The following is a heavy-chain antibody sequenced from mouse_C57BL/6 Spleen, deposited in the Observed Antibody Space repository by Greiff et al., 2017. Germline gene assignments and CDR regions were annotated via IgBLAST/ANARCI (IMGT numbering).Heavy chain of an antibody. J-gene: IGHJ1*03. V-gene: IGHV5-4*03. CDR2: ISDGGSYT. Sequence: EVKLVESGGGLVKPGGSLKLSCAASGFTFSSYAMSWVRQTPEKRLEWVATISDGGSYTKYPDNVKGRFTISRDNAKNNLYLQMSHLKSEDTAMYYCARSDGYYGYFDVWGTGTTVTVSS. CDR3: ARSDGYYGYFDV. CDR1: GFTFSSYA. D-gene: IGHD2-3*01.